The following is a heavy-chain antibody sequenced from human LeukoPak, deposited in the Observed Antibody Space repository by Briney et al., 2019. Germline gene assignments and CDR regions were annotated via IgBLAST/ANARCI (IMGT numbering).Heavy chain of an antibody. J-gene: IGHJ4*02. D-gene: IGHD4-17*01. V-gene: IGHV5-51*01. CDR3: ARRVTVTTDFDY. CDR2: IYRGDCDT. CDR1: GYSFTSYC. Sequence: GESLKISCKGSGYSFTSYCSGWVRQMPGKGLEWRGIIYRGDCDTRYSPAFQVQVTISADKPISTAYQQWSSLKASDTAMYYCARRVTVTTDFDYWGQGTLVTVSS.